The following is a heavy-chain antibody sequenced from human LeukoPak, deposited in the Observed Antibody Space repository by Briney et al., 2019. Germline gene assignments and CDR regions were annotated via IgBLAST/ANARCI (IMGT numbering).Heavy chain of an antibody. CDR2: IDTDGSST. Sequence: GGSLRLSCPASGFTFSSYWMHWVRQTPEKGLVWVSRIDTDGSSTIYADSVKGRFTISRDNAKNTLFLQMNSLRAEDTAVYYCTRGYVGIDYWGQGTLVTVSS. CDR1: GFTFSSYW. V-gene: IGHV3-74*01. CDR3: TRGYVGIDY. J-gene: IGHJ4*02. D-gene: IGHD5-12*01.